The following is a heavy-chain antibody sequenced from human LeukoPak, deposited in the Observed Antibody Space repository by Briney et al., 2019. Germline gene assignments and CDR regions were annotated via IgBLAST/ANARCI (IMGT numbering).Heavy chain of an antibody. V-gene: IGHV4-38-2*02. CDR1: GYSISSGYY. J-gene: IGHJ4*02. CDR2: IYHSGST. D-gene: IGHD2-2*01. CDR3: ARSPTKRVPEDY. Sequence: SETLSLTCTVSGYSISSGYYWGWIRQPPGKGLEYIGSIYHSGSTYYNPPLKSRVTISVDKSKNQFSLRLTSVTAADTAVYYCARSPTKRVPEDYWGQGTLVTVSS.